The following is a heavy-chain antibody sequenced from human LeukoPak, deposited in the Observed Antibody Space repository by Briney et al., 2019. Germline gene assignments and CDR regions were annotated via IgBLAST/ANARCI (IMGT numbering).Heavy chain of an antibody. V-gene: IGHV4-61*02. J-gene: IGHJ4*02. Sequence: SETLSLTCNVSGASISSSTYHWGWIRQPAGKGLEWIGRIYTSGSTNYNPSLKSRVTISVDTSKNQFSLKLSSVTAADTAVYYCAREKGTCDYWGQGTLVTVSS. CDR2: IYTSGST. CDR3: AREKGTCDY. CDR1: GASISSSTYH. D-gene: IGHD1-7*01.